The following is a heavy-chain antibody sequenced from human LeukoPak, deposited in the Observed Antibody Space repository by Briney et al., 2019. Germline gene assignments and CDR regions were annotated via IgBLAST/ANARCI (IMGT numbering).Heavy chain of an antibody. V-gene: IGHV3-23*01. CDR3: AKDMHGYDGPVDY. Sequence: GGSLRLSCAASGFTFNIHAMDWVRQAPGKGLEWVSSISGIGISIYYADSVKGRFTISRDNSKNTVYLQMNRLIAEDTAVYYCAKDMHGYDGPVDYWGRGTLVTVSS. CDR2: ISGIGISI. CDR1: GFTFNIHA. D-gene: IGHD5-24*01. J-gene: IGHJ4*02.